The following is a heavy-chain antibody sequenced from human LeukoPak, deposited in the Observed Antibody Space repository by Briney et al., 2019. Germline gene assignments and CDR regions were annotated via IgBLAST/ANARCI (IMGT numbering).Heavy chain of an antibody. V-gene: IGHV3-48*03. CDR2: ISSSGSTI. CDR1: GFTFSSYE. J-gene: IGHJ6*03. CDR3: AKANVLLWFGEFIRDYYYYYMDV. D-gene: IGHD3-10*01. Sequence: GGSLRLSCAASGFTFSSYEMNWVRQAPGKGLEWVSYISSSGSTIYYADSVKGRFTISRDNSKNTLYLQMNSLRAEDTAVYYCAKANVLLWFGEFIRDYYYYYMDVWGKGTTVTVSS.